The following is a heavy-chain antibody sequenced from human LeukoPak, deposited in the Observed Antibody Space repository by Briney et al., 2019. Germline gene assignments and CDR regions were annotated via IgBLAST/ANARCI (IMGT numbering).Heavy chain of an antibody. D-gene: IGHD2/OR15-2a*01. Sequence: PSETLSLTCTVSGGSISSYYWSWIRQPPGKGLEWIAYISDIESINYNPSLKSRVTISLHTSKTQFSLKLSSVTAADTAVYYCAGHHPRNTVDFWGQGTLVTVSS. CDR3: AGHHPRNTVDF. CDR2: ISDIESI. V-gene: IGHV4-59*08. J-gene: IGHJ4*02. CDR1: GGSISSYY.